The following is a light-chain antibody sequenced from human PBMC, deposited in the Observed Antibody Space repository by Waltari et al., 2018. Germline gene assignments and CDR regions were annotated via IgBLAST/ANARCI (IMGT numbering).Light chain of an antibody. Sequence: QYVMTQPPSASGAPGQRVSISCSGTTSNIGSNYVHWYQHVPGTAPQLLIYTNNRRPSGVPDRFSASKSDTSASLVIAGLQSEDEADYYCAAWDDSLRGLVFGTGTEVTV. J-gene: IGLJ1*01. CDR2: TNN. CDR1: TSNIGSNY. V-gene: IGLV1-47*01. CDR3: AAWDDSLRGLV.